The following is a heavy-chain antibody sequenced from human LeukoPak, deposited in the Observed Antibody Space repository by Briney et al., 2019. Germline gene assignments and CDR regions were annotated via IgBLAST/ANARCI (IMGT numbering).Heavy chain of an antibody. CDR2: IHYSGST. D-gene: IGHD3-9*01. CDR3: ARLPERSDLLPSYANSFDW. V-gene: IGHV4-39*01. J-gene: IGHJ4*02. CDR1: GGSISSSNYY. Sequence: KASETLSLTCTVSGGSISSSNYYWAWIRQPPGKGPEWIGNIHYSGSTYYNASLNSRITMSIDTSKNRFSLRLSSVTAADTAVFFCARLPERSDLLPSYANSFDWWGQGTLVIVSS.